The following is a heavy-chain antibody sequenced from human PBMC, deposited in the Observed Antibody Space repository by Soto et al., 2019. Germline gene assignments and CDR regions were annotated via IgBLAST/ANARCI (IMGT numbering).Heavy chain of an antibody. Sequence: GGSLRLSCAASGFTFDDYAMHWVRQAPGKGLEWVSGISWNSGSIGYADSVKGRFTISRDNAKNSLYLQMNSLRAEDTALYYCASVDLNYWGQGTLVTVSS. D-gene: IGHD5-12*01. J-gene: IGHJ4*02. V-gene: IGHV3-9*01. CDR3: ASVDLNY. CDR1: GFTFDDYA. CDR2: ISWNSGSI.